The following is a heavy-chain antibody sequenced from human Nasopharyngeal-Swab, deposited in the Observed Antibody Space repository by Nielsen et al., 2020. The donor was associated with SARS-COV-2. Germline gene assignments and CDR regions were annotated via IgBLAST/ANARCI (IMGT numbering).Heavy chain of an antibody. Sequence: GGSLRPSCAASAFTFSGYWTNWVRQAPGKGRGWVARIKKEGSEKYYVDSVKGRFTISRDNAKNSLYLQMNSLRVEDTAVYYCARVPGGYDSSGYYFDQWGQGTLVTVSS. CDR3: ARVPGGYDSSGYYFDQ. D-gene: IGHD3-22*01. CDR2: IKKEGSEK. V-gene: IGHV3-7*01. J-gene: IGHJ4*02. CDR1: AFTFSGYW.